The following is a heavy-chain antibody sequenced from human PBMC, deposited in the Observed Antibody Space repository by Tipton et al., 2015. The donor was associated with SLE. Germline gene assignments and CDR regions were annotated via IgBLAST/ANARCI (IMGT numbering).Heavy chain of an antibody. CDR1: GGSFSGYY. CDR2: INHSGST. J-gene: IGHJ4*02. CDR3: ARLTGDGPDY. D-gene: IGHD7-27*01. Sequence: TLSLTCAVYGGSFSGYYWSWIRQPPGKGLEWIGEINHSGSTNYNPSLKSRVTISVDTSKNQFSLKLSSVTAADTAVYYCARLTGDGPDYWGQGTLVTVSS. V-gene: IGHV4-34*01.